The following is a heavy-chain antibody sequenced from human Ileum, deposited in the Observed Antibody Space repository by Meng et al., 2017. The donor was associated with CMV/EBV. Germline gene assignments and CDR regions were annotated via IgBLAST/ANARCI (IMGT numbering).Heavy chain of an antibody. Sequence: EVQLVESGGGLVQPGRSLRPSCTGSGFTFGDYAMAWVRQAPGKGLEWISHIRSKGHGGTIEYAASVNGRFTISRDDSKNIAYLQMNSLKTEDTAVYYCTKWHMTSWFDSWGQGTMVTVSS. CDR3: TKWHMTSWFDS. CDR2: IRSKGHGGTI. V-gene: IGHV3-49*04. J-gene: IGHJ5*01. CDR1: GFTFGDYA. D-gene: IGHD2-21*01.